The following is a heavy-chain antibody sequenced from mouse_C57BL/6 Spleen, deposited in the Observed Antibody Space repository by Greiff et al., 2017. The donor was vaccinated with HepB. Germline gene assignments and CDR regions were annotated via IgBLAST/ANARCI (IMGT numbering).Heavy chain of an antibody. Sequence: DVQLQESGGGLVKPGGSLKLSCAASGFTFSDYGMHWVRQAPEKGLEWVAYISSGSSTIYYADTVKGRFNISRDNAKNTLFLQMTSLRSEDTAMYYCARPDYYGSSYGAWFAYWGQGTLVTVSA. D-gene: IGHD1-1*01. J-gene: IGHJ3*01. CDR2: ISSGSSTI. CDR1: GFTFSDYG. CDR3: ARPDYYGSSYGAWFAY. V-gene: IGHV5-17*01.